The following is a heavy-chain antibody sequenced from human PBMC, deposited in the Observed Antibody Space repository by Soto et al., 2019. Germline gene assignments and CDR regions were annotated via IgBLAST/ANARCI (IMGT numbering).Heavy chain of an antibody. D-gene: IGHD3-10*01. Sequence: QVQLVESGGGVVQPGRSLRLSCAASGFTFSSYGMHWVRQAPGKGLEWVAVIWYDGSNKYYADSVKGRFTISRDNSKNTLYLQINSLRAEDTAVYYCARDPLLWFGDYYYYYGMDVWGQGTTVTVSS. CDR2: IWYDGSNK. CDR1: GFTFSSYG. CDR3: ARDPLLWFGDYYYYYGMDV. V-gene: IGHV3-33*01. J-gene: IGHJ6*02.